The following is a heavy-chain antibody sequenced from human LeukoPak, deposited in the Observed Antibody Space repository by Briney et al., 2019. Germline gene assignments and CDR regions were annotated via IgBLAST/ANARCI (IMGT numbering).Heavy chain of an antibody. CDR1: GYSFTTYW. Sequence: GESLKISCKGSGYSFTTYWIGWVRQMPGKGLEWMGIIYPGDSDSRYSPSFQGQATMSADKSTSTAYQQWSSLKASDTAMYYCARQDSRAFDYWGQGTLVTVSS. CDR2: IYPGDSDS. J-gene: IGHJ4*02. V-gene: IGHV5-51*01. CDR3: ARQDSRAFDY. D-gene: IGHD2-21*01.